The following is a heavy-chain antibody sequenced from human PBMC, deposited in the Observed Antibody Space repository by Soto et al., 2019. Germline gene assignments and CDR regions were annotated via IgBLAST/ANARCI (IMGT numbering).Heavy chain of an antibody. J-gene: IGHJ4*02. CDR2: INHSGST. Sequence: QVQLQQWGAGLLKPSETLSLTCAVYGGSFSGYYWSWIRQPPGKGLEWIGEINHSGSTNYNPSLKSRVTISVDTSKNQFSLKLSSVTAADTAVYYCARGKAWQWLAYFDYWGQGTLVTVSS. CDR1: GGSFSGYY. D-gene: IGHD6-19*01. CDR3: ARGKAWQWLAYFDY. V-gene: IGHV4-34*01.